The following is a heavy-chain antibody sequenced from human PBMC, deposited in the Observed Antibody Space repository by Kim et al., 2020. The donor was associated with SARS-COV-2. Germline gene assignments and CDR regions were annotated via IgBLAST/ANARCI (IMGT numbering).Heavy chain of an antibody. CDR3: ARGPNYSPFDY. V-gene: IGHV3-48*03. J-gene: IGHJ4*02. CDR2: TI. D-gene: IGHD4-4*01. Sequence: TIYHADSVRGRFTSSRDNDKNSLYLQMNSLRAEDTAVYYCARGPNYSPFDYWGQGTLVTVSS.